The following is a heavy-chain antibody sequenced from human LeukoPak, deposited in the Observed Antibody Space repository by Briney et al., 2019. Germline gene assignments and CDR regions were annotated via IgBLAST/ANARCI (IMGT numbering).Heavy chain of an antibody. V-gene: IGHV3-53*04. J-gene: IGHJ5*01. CDR3: ATTSQWRFES. Sequence: GGSLRLSCAASGFTFSSYWMHWVRQVPGKGLEWLSVIYPAGNTNNADSVKGRFTISRHNSENTLYLQMNNLRAEDTAVYYCATTSQWRFESWGQGTLVTVSS. D-gene: IGHD6-19*01. CDR2: IYPAGNT. CDR1: GFTFSSYW.